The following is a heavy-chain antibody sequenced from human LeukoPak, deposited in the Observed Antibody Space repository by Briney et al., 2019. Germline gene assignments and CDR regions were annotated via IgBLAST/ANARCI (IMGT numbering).Heavy chain of an antibody. CDR2: ISYDGSNK. CDR3: VHYHGSGPRAFDY. CDR1: GFTFSTYG. V-gene: IGHV3-30*03. J-gene: IGHJ4*02. D-gene: IGHD3-10*01. Sequence: PGGSLRLSCAASGFTFSTYGMHWVRQAPGKGLEWVAVISYDGSNKYYADSVRGRFTISRDNSKNTLYLQMNSLKPEDTAVYYCVHYHGSGPRAFDYWGQGTLVTVSS.